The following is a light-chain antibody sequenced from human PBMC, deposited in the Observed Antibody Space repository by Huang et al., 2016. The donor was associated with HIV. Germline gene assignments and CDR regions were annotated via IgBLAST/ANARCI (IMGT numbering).Light chain of an antibody. V-gene: IGKV3-20*01. CDR3: QQYANSPQT. CDR1: QIVSSSH. J-gene: IGKJ1*01. CDR2: GAS. Sequence: EIVLTQSPGTLSLSPGERATLSCRASQIVSSSHLAWYQQKPGRSPRLLMYGASTRATGIPDRFSGSGSGTDFTLTISRLEPEDFAVYFCQQYANSPQTFGQGTKVEIK.